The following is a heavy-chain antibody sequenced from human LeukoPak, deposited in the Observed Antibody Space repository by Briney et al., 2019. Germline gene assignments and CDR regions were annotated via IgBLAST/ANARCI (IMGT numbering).Heavy chain of an antibody. CDR1: GFTFDDYG. Sequence: GGSLRLSCAASGFTFDDYGMSWVRQAPGKGLEWVSGINWNGGSTGYADPVKGRFTISRDNAKSSLYLQMNSLRAEDTALYYCARGCNYYDSSGHGPNYYYYYMDVWGKGTTVTVSS. D-gene: IGHD3-22*01. V-gene: IGHV3-20*04. CDR3: ARGCNYYDSSGHGPNYYYYYMDV. J-gene: IGHJ6*03. CDR2: INWNGGST.